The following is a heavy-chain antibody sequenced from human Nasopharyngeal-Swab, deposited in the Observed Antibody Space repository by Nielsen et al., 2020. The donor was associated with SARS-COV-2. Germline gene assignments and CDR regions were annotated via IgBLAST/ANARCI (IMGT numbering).Heavy chain of an antibody. CDR1: GYTFTGYY. J-gene: IGHJ6*02. Sequence: ASVKVSCKASGYTFTGYYMHWVRQAPGQGLEWMGWINPNSGGTNYAQKFHGRVTMTRDTSISTAYMELSRLRSDDTAVYYCSTRGEVVVAATGYYYYGMDVWGQGTTVTVSS. D-gene: IGHD2-15*01. CDR3: STRGEVVVAATGYYYYGMDV. V-gene: IGHV1-2*02. CDR2: INPNSGGT.